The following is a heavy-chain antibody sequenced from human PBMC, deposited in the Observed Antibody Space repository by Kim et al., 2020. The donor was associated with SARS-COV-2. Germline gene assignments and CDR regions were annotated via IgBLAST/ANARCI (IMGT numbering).Heavy chain of an antibody. CDR3: TRLRFGELYNWFDP. D-gene: IGHD3-10*01. J-gene: IGHJ5*02. CDR2: IRSKANSYAT. CDR1: GFTFSGSA. Sequence: GGSLRLSCAASGFTFSGSAMHWVRQASGKGLEWVGRIRSKANSYATAYAASVKGRFTISRDDSKNTAYLQMNSLKTEDTAVYYCTRLRFGELYNWFDPLGQGTLVTVSS. V-gene: IGHV3-73*01.